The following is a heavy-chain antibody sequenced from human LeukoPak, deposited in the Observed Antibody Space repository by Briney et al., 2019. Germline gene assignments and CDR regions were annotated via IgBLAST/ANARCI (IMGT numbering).Heavy chain of an antibody. Sequence: PGGALRLSCVVSGLTFSSYAMSWVRPAPGKGLEWDSAISGSGGNSTYYTDSVKGRFTISRDNSKNTLYLQMNSLRAEDTAVYYCASPITVNGGSTYEIGDWGHGTLVTVSS. V-gene: IGHV3-23*01. CDR1: GLTFSSYA. CDR3: ASPITVNGGSTYEIGD. D-gene: IGHD1-26*01. J-gene: IGHJ4*01. CDR2: ISGSGGNST.